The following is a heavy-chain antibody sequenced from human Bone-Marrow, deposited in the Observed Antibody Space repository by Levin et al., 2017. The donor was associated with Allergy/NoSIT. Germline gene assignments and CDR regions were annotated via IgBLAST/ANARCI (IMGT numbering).Heavy chain of an antibody. D-gene: IGHD1-1*01. Sequence: SCGASGFTLTTYWMHWVRRRPGEGLACVSRISPDGSDRMYADAVKGRFTISRDNPKNLVYLEMRSLRDDDTAVYYCVRGTSDWMGMDYWGQGALVTVSS. CDR3: VRGTSDWMGMDY. V-gene: IGHV3-74*03. CDR2: ISPDGSDR. CDR1: GFTLTTYW. J-gene: IGHJ4*02.